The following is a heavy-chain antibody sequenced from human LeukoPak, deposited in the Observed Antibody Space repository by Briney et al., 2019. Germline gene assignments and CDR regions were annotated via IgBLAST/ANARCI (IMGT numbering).Heavy chain of an antibody. CDR1: GFIFRNYA. D-gene: IGHD5-12*01. CDR3: VREERGLAIDY. V-gene: IGHV3-64*01. CDR2: ISSSGDNT. J-gene: IGHJ4*02. Sequence: GGSLRLPCAASGFIFRNYAMHWVRQAPGKGLEYVSAISSSGDNTYYGNSVRGRFTISRDNSKNTLFLQMGSLRAEDTAVYYCVREERGLAIDYWGQGTLVTVSS.